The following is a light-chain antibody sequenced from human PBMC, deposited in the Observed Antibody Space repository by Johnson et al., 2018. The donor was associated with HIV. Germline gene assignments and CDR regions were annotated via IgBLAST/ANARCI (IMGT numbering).Light chain of an antibody. J-gene: IGLJ1*01. V-gene: IGLV1-51*02. Sequence: QLVLTQPPSVSAAPGQKVTISCSGSSSNIGNNYVSWYQQLPGTAPKLLIYENNKRPSGIPARFSGSKSGTSATLGITGLQTGDEADYYCGTWDSSLSSYVFGTGTKVTVL. CDR2: ENN. CDR3: GTWDSSLSSYV. CDR1: SSNIGNNY.